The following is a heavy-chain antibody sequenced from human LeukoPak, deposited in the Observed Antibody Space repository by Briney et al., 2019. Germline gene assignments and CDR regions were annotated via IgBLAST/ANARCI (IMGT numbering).Heavy chain of an antibody. CDR1: GYTFTGYY. CDR3: ARYRVGVVIPNAFDI. J-gene: IGHJ3*02. D-gene: IGHD3-3*01. V-gene: IGHV1-2*02. Sequence: GASVKVSCKASGYTFTGYYMHWVRQAPGQGLEWMGWINPNSGGTNYAQKFQGRVTMTRDTSISTAYMELSRLRSDDTAVYYCARYRVGVVIPNAFDIWGQGTMVTVSS. CDR2: INPNSGGT.